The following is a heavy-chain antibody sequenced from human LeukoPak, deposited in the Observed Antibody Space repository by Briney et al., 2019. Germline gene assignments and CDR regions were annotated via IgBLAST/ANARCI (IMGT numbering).Heavy chain of an antibody. D-gene: IGHD2-15*01. V-gene: IGHV3-23*01. Sequence: PGGSLRLSCAASGFTFSSYAMSWVRQAPGKGLEWVSAISGSGGGTYYADSVKGRFTISRDNSKNTVYLEMNSLRAEEAAVYYCSKDVRVGVAVPRCRLDYWGQGTLVTVSS. CDR3: SKDVRVGVAVPRCRLDY. CDR1: GFTFSSYA. J-gene: IGHJ4*02. CDR2: ISGSGGGT.